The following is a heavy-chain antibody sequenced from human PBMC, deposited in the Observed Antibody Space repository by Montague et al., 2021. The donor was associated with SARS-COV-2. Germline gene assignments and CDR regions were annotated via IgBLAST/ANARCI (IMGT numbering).Heavy chain of an antibody. CDR2: VYYSGYT. J-gene: IGHJ4*02. CDR1: GDSVSSSDHY. CDR3: ARRRLREDYFDF. V-gene: IGHV4-39*01. D-gene: IGHD4-17*01. Sequence: SETLSLTCTVSGDSVSSSDHYWGWIRQPPGKGLEWLGIVYYSGYTYYNPSVKGRVTISIDASKNQFSLKFNSLTATATSIYHCARRRLREDYFDFWGQGTLLTVSS.